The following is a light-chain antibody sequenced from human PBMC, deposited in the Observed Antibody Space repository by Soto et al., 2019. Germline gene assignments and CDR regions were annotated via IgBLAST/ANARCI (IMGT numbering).Light chain of an antibody. Sequence: QSVLTQHASVPWPPRQSITISCTGGSSDIGCYNYVSWFQQHPGKAPKLMIYEVTNRPSGVSNRFSGSKSGSTASLTISRLQAEDEADYYCSSYTSSNTLVFGTGTKVTVL. V-gene: IGLV2-14*01. CDR1: SSDIGCYNY. CDR2: EVT. CDR3: SSYTSSNTLV. J-gene: IGLJ1*01.